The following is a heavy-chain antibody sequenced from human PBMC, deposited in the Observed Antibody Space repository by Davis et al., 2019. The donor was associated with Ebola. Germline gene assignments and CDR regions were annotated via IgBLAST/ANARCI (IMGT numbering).Heavy chain of an antibody. Sequence: ASVKVSCKASGYIFSNNDINWVRQATGQGLEWMGWMNPDSGNTGYASKFQGRVTMTRNNSITTAYMELSSLRSEDTAVYYCARPIEKRCSPGCFDLWGRGTLVTVSS. V-gene: IGHV1-8*02. J-gene: IGHJ2*01. CDR2: MNPDSGNT. CDR1: GYIFSNND. CDR3: ARPIEKRCSPGCFDL. D-gene: IGHD4/OR15-4a*01.